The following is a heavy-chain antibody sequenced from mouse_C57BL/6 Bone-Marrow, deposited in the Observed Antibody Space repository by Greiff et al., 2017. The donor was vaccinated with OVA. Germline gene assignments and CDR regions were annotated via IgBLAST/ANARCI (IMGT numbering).Heavy chain of an antibody. D-gene: IGHD1-1*01. CDR3: ARKGLLRWFAY. V-gene: IGHV3-6*01. Sequence: EVQVVESGPGLVKPSQSLSLTCSVTGYSITSGYYWNWIRQFPGNKLEWMGYISYDGSNNYNPSLKNRISITRDTSKNQFFLKLNSVTTEDTATYYCARKGLLRWFAYWGQGTLVTVSA. CDR1: GYSITSGYY. CDR2: ISYDGSN. J-gene: IGHJ3*01.